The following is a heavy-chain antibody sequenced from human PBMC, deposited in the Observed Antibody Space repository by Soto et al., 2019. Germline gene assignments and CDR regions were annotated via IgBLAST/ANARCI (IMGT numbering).Heavy chain of an antibody. CDR1: GGSITNTDYY. D-gene: IGHD2-21*01. Sequence: SETLSLTCSVSGGSITNTDYYGNWIRQSSGKGLEWIGSIDYSGSTNYNPSLKSRVTISVDTSKNQFSLKLSSVTAADTAVYYCARGIRVVPRAFDIWGQGTMVTVS. V-gene: IGHV4-30-4*01. CDR2: IDYSGST. CDR3: ARGIRVVPRAFDI. J-gene: IGHJ3*02.